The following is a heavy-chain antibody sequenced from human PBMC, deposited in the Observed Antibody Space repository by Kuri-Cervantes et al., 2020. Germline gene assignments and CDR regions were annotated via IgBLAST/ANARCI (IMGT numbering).Heavy chain of an antibody. V-gene: IGHV4-34*01. CDR3: ARGWSTMVGD. D-gene: IGHD3-10*01. CDR2: INHSGST. J-gene: IGHJ4*02. CDR1: GGSLSGYY. Sequence: GSLRLSCAVYGGSLSGYYWSWIRQPPGKGLEWIGEINHSGSTYYNPSLKSRVSMSVDTSKNQFSLKLSSVTAADTAVYYCARGWSTMVGDWGQGTLVTVSS.